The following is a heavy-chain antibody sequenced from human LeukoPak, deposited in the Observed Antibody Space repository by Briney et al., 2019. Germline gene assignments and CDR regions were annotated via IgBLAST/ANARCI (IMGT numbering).Heavy chain of an antibody. V-gene: IGHV4-30-4*01. CDR2: ISYSGGT. CDR1: GGSISTGGYY. J-gene: IGHJ4*02. CDR3: AKSGSYYGSTSG. Sequence: SQTLSLTCTVSGGSISTGGYYWSWIRQPPGKGLEWIGYISYSGGTYYNPSLKSRVSTSVDTSKRQFSLKMSSVTAADTAVYYCAKSGSYYGSTSGWGQGTLVTVSP. D-gene: IGHD3-10*01.